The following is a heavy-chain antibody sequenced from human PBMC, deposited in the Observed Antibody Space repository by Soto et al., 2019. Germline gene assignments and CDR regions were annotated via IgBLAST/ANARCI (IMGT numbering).Heavy chain of an antibody. CDR3: ARGQGV. J-gene: IGHJ6*02. CDR1: GFTVSGNY. CDR2: TYTAGTT. Sequence: EVQLVESGGGLVQPGGSLRLSCAASGFTVSGNYMSWVRQAPGKGLEWVSITYTAGTTYYADSVKGRFTMSRDNSKNTLYLQMNSLRVEDTAVYYCARGQGVWGQGTTGTVSS. V-gene: IGHV3-66*01.